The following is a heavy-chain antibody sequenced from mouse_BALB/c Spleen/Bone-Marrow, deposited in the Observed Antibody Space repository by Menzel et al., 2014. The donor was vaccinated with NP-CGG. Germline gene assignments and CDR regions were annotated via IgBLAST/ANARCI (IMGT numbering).Heavy chain of an antibody. Sequence: EVQLQQSGPSLVKPSQTLSLTCSVTGDPITNGYWNWIRKFPGNKLEYMGYINYSGSTYYNPSLKSRISITRDTSKNQFFLQLNSATTEDTATYYCVGSGYYGSYPASYWGQGTLVTVSA. CDR2: INYSGST. CDR3: VGSGYYGSYPASY. J-gene: IGHJ3*01. V-gene: IGHV3-8*02. D-gene: IGHD2-1*01. CDR1: GDPITNGY.